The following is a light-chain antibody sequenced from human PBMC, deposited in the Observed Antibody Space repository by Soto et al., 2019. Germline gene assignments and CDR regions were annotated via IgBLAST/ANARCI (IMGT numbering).Light chain of an antibody. CDR2: DAS. Sequence: EIVLTQSPATLSLSPGERATLSCRASQSVSSYLAWYQQKPGQAPRLLIYDASNRATGIPARFSGSGSGTDFTLTISSLEPEDCGVYYCKQRSNWPPGLTFGGGSKVDIK. J-gene: IGKJ4*01. CDR3: KQRSNWPPGLT. CDR1: QSVSSY. V-gene: IGKV3-11*01.